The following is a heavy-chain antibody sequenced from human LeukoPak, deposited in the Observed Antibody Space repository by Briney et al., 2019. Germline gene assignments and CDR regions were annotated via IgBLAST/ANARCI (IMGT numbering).Heavy chain of an antibody. CDR3: ARGAATYYDFWSGYYRDYYYYYMDV. Sequence: SETLSLTCAVYGESFSGYFWTWIRQPPGKGLEWIGEINHVGNTNYNPSLKSRVTISVDESKNQFSLKLNSVTAADTAVYYCARGAATYYDFWSGYYRDYYYYYMDVWGKGTTVTVSS. CDR2: INHVGNT. CDR1: GESFSGYF. V-gene: IGHV4-34*01. J-gene: IGHJ6*03. D-gene: IGHD3-3*01.